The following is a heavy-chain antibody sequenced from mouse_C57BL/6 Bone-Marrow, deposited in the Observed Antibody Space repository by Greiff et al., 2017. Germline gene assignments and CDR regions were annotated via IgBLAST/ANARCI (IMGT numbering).Heavy chain of an antibody. D-gene: IGHD2-1*01. J-gene: IGHJ1*03. Sequence: EVQLQQSGAELVRPGASVKLSCTASGFNIKDDYMHWVKQRPEQGLEWIGWIDPENGDTEYASKFQGKATITADTTSNTAYLPLSSLTSEDTTVYYCTCNCYWYFDVWGTGTTVTVSS. CDR2: IDPENGDT. CDR3: TCNCYWYFDV. CDR1: GFNIKDDY. V-gene: IGHV14-4*01.